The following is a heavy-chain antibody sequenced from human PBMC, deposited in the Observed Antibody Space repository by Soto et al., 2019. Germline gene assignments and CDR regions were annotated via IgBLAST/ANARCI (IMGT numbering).Heavy chain of an antibody. Sequence: EVQLLESGGGLVQPGGSLRLSCAASGFTFSSNAMSWVRQAPGKGLEWVSSIGGSGGSTYYADSVKGRFTISRDNSNNMLYLQMHSLRAEDTAVYYCTKRATSSSWYGCFDAWGQGTLVTVSS. D-gene: IGHD6-13*01. V-gene: IGHV3-23*01. CDR1: GFTFSSNA. J-gene: IGHJ5*02. CDR3: TKRATSSSWYGCFDA. CDR2: IGGSGGST.